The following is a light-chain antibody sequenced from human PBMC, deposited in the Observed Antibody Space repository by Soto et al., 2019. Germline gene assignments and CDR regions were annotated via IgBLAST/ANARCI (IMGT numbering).Light chain of an antibody. V-gene: IGLV2-11*01. CDR2: DVT. CDR1: SSDIGAYNF. Sequence: QSVLTQPRSVSGSPGQSVTISCTGNSSDIGAYNFISWYQQHPGKAPKLMIYDVTARPSGVPDRFSGSKSGTTASLTISGLQGEDEADYYCCSYAGTHTFFGGGTKLTVL. J-gene: IGLJ2*01. CDR3: CSYAGTHTF.